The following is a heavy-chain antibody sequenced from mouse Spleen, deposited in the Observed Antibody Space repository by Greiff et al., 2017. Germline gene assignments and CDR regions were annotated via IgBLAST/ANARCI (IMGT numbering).Heavy chain of an antibody. J-gene: IGHJ2*01. D-gene: IGHD4-1*01. CDR3: ARSGVYFDY. V-gene: IGHV1-72*01. Sequence: QVQLQQPGAELVKPGASVKLSCKASGYTFTSYWMHWVKQRPGRGLEWIGRIDPYSGGTKYNEKFKSKATLTVDKPSSTAYMQLSSLTSEDSSVYDCARSGVYFDYWGQGTTLTVSS. CDR2: IDPYSGGT. CDR1: GYTFTSYW.